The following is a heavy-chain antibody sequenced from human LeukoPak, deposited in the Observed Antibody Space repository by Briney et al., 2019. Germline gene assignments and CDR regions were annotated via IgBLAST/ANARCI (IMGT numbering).Heavy chain of an antibody. D-gene: IGHD1-1*01. Sequence: GGSLRLSCAASGFTFSSYSMNWVRQAPGKGLEWVSSISSSGTYIYYADSVKGRFTISRDGAKNSLYLQMNSLRAEDTAVYYCARDHEQVVQLDAFDIWGQGTMVTVSS. CDR1: GFTFSSYS. CDR3: ARDHEQVVQLDAFDI. V-gene: IGHV3-21*01. CDR2: ISSSGTYI. J-gene: IGHJ3*02.